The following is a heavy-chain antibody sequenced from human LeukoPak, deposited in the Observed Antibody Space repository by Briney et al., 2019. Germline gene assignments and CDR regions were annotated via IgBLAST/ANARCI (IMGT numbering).Heavy chain of an antibody. CDR2: IRSKANSYAT. D-gene: IGHD3-10*01. J-gene: IGHJ6*03. CDR1: GFTFSTYW. V-gene: IGHV3-73*01. CDR3: TISSGSYSYYYYYMDV. Sequence: GGSLRLSCAASGFTFSTYWMSWVRQAPGKGLEWVGRIRSKANSYATAYAASVKGRFTISRDDSKNTAYLQMNSLKTEDTAVYYCTISSGSYSYYYYYMDVWGKGTTVTVSS.